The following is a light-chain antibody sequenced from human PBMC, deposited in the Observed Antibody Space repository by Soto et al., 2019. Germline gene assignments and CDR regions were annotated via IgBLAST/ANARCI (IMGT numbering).Light chain of an antibody. J-gene: IGLJ2*01. CDR1: SSDVGGYNR. CDR2: EVS. CDR3: SSYTSSSTVV. V-gene: IGLV2-18*02. Sequence: QSALTQPPSVSGSPGQSVTISCTGTSSDVGGYNRVSWYQQPPGTAPKLMIYEVSNRPSGVPDRFSGSKSGNTASLTISGLQAKDEADYYCSSYTSSSTVVFGGGTKLTVL.